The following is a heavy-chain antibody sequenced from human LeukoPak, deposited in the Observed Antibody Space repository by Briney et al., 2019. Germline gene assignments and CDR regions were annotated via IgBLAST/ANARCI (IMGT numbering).Heavy chain of an antibody. CDR1: GYTFTGYY. Sequence: ASVKVSCKASGYTFTGYYMHWLRQAPGQGLEWMGWINSNSGDTNYAQKFQGRVTMTRDMSISTAYMELSRLRSDDTAVYYCARGGEIQLWLRHYYGMDVWGQGTTVTVSS. CDR3: ARGGEIQLWLRHYYGMDV. CDR2: INSNSGDT. D-gene: IGHD5-18*01. J-gene: IGHJ6*02. V-gene: IGHV1-2*02.